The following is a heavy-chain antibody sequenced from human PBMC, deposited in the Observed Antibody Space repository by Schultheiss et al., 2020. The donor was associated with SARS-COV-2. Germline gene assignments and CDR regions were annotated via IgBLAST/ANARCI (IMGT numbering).Heavy chain of an antibody. V-gene: IGHV3-7*03. Sequence: GESLKISCAASGFSFSSYAMTWVRQAPGKGLEWVANIKEDGTETYYVDSVKGRFTVSRDNAKNSLYLHMNSLGAEDTAVYYCAKGEGGSSLKAASHYYYGLDVWGQGTTVTVSS. CDR2: IKEDGTET. D-gene: IGHD1-26*01. CDR1: GFSFSSYA. CDR3: AKGEGGSSLKAASHYYYGLDV. J-gene: IGHJ6*02.